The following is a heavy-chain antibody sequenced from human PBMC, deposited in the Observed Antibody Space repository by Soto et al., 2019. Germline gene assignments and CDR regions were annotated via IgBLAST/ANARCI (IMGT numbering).Heavy chain of an antibody. CDR1: GFTFSDHY. D-gene: IGHD1-26*01. J-gene: IGHJ4*02. V-gene: IGHV3-72*01. CDR3: ARVSGSYFIDY. CDR2: TRNKANSYTT. Sequence: EVQLVESGGGLVQPGGSLRLSCAASGFTFSDHYMDWVRQAPGKGLEWVGRTRNKANSYTTEYAASVKGRFTISRDDSRNSLYLQMNSLKTADTAVYYCARVSGSYFIDYWGQGTLVTVSS.